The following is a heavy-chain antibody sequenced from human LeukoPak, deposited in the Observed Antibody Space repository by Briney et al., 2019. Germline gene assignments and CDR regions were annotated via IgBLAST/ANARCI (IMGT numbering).Heavy chain of an antibody. D-gene: IGHD1-26*01. Sequence: SETLSLTCTVSGGSISSYYWSWIRQPAGKGLEWIGRIYTSGSTNYNPSLKSRVTISVDTSKNQFSLKLSSVTAADTAVYYCARQRIVGATNERGYYFDYWGQGTLVTVSS. CDR3: ARQRIVGATNERGYYFDY. J-gene: IGHJ4*02. CDR2: IYTSGST. CDR1: GGSISSYY. V-gene: IGHV4-4*07.